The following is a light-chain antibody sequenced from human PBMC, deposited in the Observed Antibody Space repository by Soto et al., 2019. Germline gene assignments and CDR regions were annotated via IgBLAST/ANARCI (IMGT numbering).Light chain of an antibody. Sequence: QSVLTQPPSASWSPGQSVTISCTGNSNDVGHSSFISWYQQHPGKGPKLIIYEVSKRPSGVPDRFSGSKSGNTASLSVSGLQDEDEADYFCNAQADNGKHIFGTGTKLTVL. V-gene: IGLV2-8*01. CDR2: EVS. CDR3: NAQADNGKHI. CDR1: SNDVGHSSF. J-gene: IGLJ1*01.